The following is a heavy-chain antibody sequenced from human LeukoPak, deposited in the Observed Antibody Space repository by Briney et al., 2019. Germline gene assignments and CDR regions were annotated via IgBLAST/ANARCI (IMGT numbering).Heavy chain of an antibody. D-gene: IGHD6-6*01. CDR3: ARFSSIAARFDY. CDR2: IYYSGST. J-gene: IGHJ4*02. V-gene: IGHV4-59*01. Sequence: PSETLSLTCTVSGGSISSYYWSWIRQPPGKGLEWIGYIYYSGSTNYNPPLKSRVTISVDTSKNQFSLKLSSVTAADTAVYYCARFSSIAARFDYWGQGTLVTVSS. CDR1: GGSISSYY.